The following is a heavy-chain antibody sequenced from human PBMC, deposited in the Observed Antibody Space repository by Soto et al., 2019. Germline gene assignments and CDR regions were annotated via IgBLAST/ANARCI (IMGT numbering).Heavy chain of an antibody. D-gene: IGHD2-2*01. Sequence: GASVKVSCKASGGTFSSYAISWVRQAPGQGLEWMGGIIPIFGTANYAQKFQGRVTITADESTSTAYMELSSRRSEDTAVYYCAGAGWYQLLRPNWVFAYWGKGTLVTVSP. V-gene: IGHV1-69*13. CDR2: IIPIFGTA. CDR1: GGTFSSYA. CDR3: AGAGWYQLLRPNWVFAY. J-gene: IGHJ4*02.